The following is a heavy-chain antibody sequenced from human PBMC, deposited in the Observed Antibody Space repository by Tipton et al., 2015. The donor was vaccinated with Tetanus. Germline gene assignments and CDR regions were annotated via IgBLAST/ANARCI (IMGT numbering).Heavy chain of an antibody. CDR2: IKHDGSEK. CDR1: GMTLSYFA. D-gene: IGHD2-2*01. CDR3: ARGLERLYCSSTVCHPNWCGP. J-gene: IGHJ5*02. Sequence: GSLRLSCAASGMTLSYFAMSWVRQAPGKGLEWVANIKHDGSEKSYVDSVKGRFSVSRDNAKNSLFLQMNSLRVEDTAVYYCARGLERLYCSSTVCHPNWCGPWGQGTLVTVSS. V-gene: IGHV3-7*01.